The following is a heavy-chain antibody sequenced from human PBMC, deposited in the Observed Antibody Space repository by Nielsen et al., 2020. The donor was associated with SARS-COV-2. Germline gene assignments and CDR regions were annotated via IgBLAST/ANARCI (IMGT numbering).Heavy chain of an antibody. CDR2: IKQDGSEK. V-gene: IGHV3-7*01. D-gene: IGHD1-1*01. CDR1: GFTFSNYW. CDR3: ARETGGYDY. J-gene: IGHJ4*02. Sequence: GESLKISCAASGFTFSNYWMSWVRQAPGKGLEWVANIKQDGSEKYYVDSVKGRFTISRDNAKNSLYLQMNSLRAEDTAVYYCARETGGYDYWGQGTLVTVSS.